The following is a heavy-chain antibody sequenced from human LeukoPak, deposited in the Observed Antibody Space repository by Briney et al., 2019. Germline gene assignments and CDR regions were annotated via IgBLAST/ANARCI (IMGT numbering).Heavy chain of an antibody. V-gene: IGHV3-23*01. D-gene: IGHD2-8*01. CDR3: ARVLGVRFDP. J-gene: IGHJ5*02. Sequence: PGGSLRLSCAASGFTFSSYGMSWVRQAPGKGLEWVAAISAGGDLTNYADSVKGRFTISRDSSKNMLYVQMNSLRAEDTAVYYCARVLGVRFDPWGQGTLVTVSS. CDR2: ISAGGDLT. CDR1: GFTFSSYG.